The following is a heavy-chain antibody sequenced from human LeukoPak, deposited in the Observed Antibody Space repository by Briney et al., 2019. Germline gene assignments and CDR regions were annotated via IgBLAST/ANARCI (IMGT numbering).Heavy chain of an antibody. Sequence: SETLSLTCTVSGGSISTTSYYWGWIRQPPGKGLEWIGSTYYSGSTYYNPSLKSRVSISVDTSKNQFSLKLSSVTAADTAVFYCARHVYSYGFSSDYWGQGTLVTVSS. CDR2: TYYSGST. J-gene: IGHJ4*02. D-gene: IGHD5-18*01. CDR3: ARHVYSYGFSSDY. V-gene: IGHV4-39*01. CDR1: GGSISTTSYY.